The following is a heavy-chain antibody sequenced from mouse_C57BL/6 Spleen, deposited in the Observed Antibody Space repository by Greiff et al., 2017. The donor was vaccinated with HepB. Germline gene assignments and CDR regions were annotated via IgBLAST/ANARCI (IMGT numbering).Heavy chain of an antibody. D-gene: IGHD2-2*01. Sequence: EVQVVESGGGLVKPGGSLKLSCAASGFTFSSYAMSWVRQTPEKRLEWVATISDGGSYTYYPDNVKGRFTISRDNAKNNPYLQMSHLKSEDTAMYYCARGVIYYGYYFDYGGQGTTLTVSS. V-gene: IGHV5-4*01. CDR2: ISDGGSYT. CDR1: GFTFSSYA. CDR3: ARGVIYYGYYFDY. J-gene: IGHJ2*01.